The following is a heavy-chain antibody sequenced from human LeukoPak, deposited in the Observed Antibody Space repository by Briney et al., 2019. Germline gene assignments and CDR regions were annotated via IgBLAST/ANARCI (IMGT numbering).Heavy chain of an antibody. CDR1: GFTFSSFA. D-gene: IGHD2-2*01. V-gene: IGHV3-23*01. Sequence: PGGSLRLSCTASGFTFSSFAMHWVRQAPGKGLEWVSLITNSGVTTHYADSVKGRFTISRDNSRSTLYLQLNSLRADDTALYYCAKARLYCSSGTFSDHPATLTGMDVWGQGTTVTVSS. CDR2: ITNSGVTT. CDR3: AKARLYCSSGTFSDHPATLTGMDV. J-gene: IGHJ6*02.